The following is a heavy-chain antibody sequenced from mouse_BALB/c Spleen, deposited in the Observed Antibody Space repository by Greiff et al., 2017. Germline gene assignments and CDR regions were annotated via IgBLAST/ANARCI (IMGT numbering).Heavy chain of an antibody. CDR1: GFNIKDTY. Sequence: EVKLQQSGAELVKPGASVKLSCTASGFNIKDTYMHWVKQRPEQGLEWIGRIDPATGNTKYAPKFQSKATITADTPSNTVYLQLSSLTSEDTAVYYCARGVRRGLDSGGQGTTLTVSS. CDR2: IDPATGNT. J-gene: IGHJ2*01. D-gene: IGHD2-14*01. V-gene: IGHV14-3*02. CDR3: ARGVRRGLDS.